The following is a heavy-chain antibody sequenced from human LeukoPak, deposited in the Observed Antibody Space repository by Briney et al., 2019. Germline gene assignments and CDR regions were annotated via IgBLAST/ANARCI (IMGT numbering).Heavy chain of an antibody. D-gene: IGHD5-12*01. Sequence: ASVKVSCKASGYTFTSYYMHWVRQAPGQGLEWMGIINPSGGSTSYAQKFQGRVTMTRDTSTSTVYMELSSLRSEDTAVYYCARDTPGRWLRSDLTFDYWGQGTLVTVSS. CDR2: INPSGGST. CDR3: ARDTPGRWLRSDLTFDY. CDR1: GYTFTSYY. V-gene: IGHV1-46*01. J-gene: IGHJ4*02.